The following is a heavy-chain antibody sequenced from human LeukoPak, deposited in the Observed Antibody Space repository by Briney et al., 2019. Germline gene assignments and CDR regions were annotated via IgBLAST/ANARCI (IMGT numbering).Heavy chain of an antibody. CDR1: GYTFTSYG. V-gene: IGHV1-18*01. J-gene: IGHJ4*02. CDR2: ISAYNGNT. Sequence: ASVKVSCTASGYTFTSYGISWVRQAPGQGLEWMGWISAYNGNTNYAQKLQGRVTMTTDTSTSTAYMELRSLRSDDTAVYYCARVLEWELLIPKKTEFDYWGQGTLVTASS. D-gene: IGHD1-26*01. CDR3: ARVLEWELLIPKKTEFDY.